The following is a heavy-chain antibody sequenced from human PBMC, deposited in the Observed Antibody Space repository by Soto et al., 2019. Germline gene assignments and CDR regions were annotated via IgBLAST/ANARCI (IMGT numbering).Heavy chain of an antibody. J-gene: IGHJ5*02. V-gene: IGHV1-18*01. CDR1: GYTFTSYG. D-gene: IGHD3-3*02. CDR2: ISAYNGNT. CDR3: ARALAQNWFDP. Sequence: ASVEPSCTXSGYTFTSYGISWVRQAPGQGLEWMGWISAYNGNTNYAQKRQGRVTMTTDTSTSTAYMELRSLRSDDTAVYYCARALAQNWFDPWGQGTLVTVSS.